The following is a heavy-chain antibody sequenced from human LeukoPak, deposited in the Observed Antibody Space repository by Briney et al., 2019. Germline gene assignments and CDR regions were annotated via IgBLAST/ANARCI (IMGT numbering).Heavy chain of an antibody. CDR2: ISGSAGST. D-gene: IGHD1-26*01. CDR3: AKGISIVGATDY. J-gene: IGHJ4*02. Sequence: PGGSLRLSCAASGFTFSTYAMTWVRQAPGKGLEWVSTISGSAGSTYYADSVKGRFTISRDNSKNTLYLQMNSLRAEDTAVYYCAKGISIVGATDYWGQGTLVTVSS. V-gene: IGHV3-23*01. CDR1: GFTFSTYA.